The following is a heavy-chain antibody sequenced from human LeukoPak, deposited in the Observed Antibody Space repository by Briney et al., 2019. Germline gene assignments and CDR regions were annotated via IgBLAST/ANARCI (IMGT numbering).Heavy chain of an antibody. CDR2: INPSGGST. Sequence: ASVKVSCKASGYTFTSYYMHWVRQAPGQGLEWMGIINPSGGSTSYAQKFQSRVTMTRDMSTSTVYMELSSLRSEDTAVYYCARVGDSSSWYRNYYYMDVWGKGTTVTVSS. D-gene: IGHD6-13*01. CDR1: GYTFTSYY. J-gene: IGHJ6*03. CDR3: ARVGDSSSWYRNYYYMDV. V-gene: IGHV1-46*01.